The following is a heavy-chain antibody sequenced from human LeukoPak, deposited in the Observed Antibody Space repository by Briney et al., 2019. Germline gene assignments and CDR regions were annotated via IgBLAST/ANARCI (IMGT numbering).Heavy chain of an antibody. Sequence: SETLSLTCTVSGGSISSSRDYWGWIRQPPGKGLEWIGSIYYSGSTYYNPSLKSRVTISVDTSKNQFSLKLSSVTAADTAVYYRARLPYYGSGSEKGFDIWGQGTMVTVSS. CDR1: GGSISSSRDY. CDR3: ARLPYYGSGSEKGFDI. J-gene: IGHJ3*02. D-gene: IGHD3-10*01. CDR2: IYYSGST. V-gene: IGHV4-39*01.